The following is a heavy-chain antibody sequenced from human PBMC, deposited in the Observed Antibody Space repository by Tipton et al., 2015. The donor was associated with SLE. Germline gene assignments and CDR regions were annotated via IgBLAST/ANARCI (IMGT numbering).Heavy chain of an antibody. CDR1: GGSISSYY. CDR2: IYYSGST. D-gene: IGHD3-9*01. V-gene: IGHV4-59*01. Sequence: LRLSCTVSGGSISSYYWSWIRQPPGKGLEWIGYIYYSGSTNYNPSLKSRVSISVDTSKNQFSLKLSSVTAADTAVYYCARGVHILTGYSSWDAFDIWGQGTMVSVSS. J-gene: IGHJ3*02. CDR3: ARGVHILTGYSSWDAFDI.